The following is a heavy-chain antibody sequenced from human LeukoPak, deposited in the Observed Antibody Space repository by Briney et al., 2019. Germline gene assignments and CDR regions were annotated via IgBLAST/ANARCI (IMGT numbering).Heavy chain of an antibody. Sequence: SETLSLTCTVSGGSISSYYWSWIRQPPGKGLEWIGYIYYSGSTNYNPSLKSRVTISVDTSKNQFSLKLSSVTAADTALYYCARERIGQDAFDIWGQGSMVTVSS. CDR2: IYYSGST. V-gene: IGHV4-59*01. CDR1: GGSISSYY. D-gene: IGHD2/OR15-2a*01. CDR3: ARERIGQDAFDI. J-gene: IGHJ3*02.